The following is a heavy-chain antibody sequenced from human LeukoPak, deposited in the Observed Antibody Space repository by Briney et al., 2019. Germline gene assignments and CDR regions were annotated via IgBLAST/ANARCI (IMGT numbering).Heavy chain of an antibody. V-gene: IGHV1-46*03. D-gene: IGHD2-15*01. CDR3: ARVYCSGGSCYEFDF. J-gene: IGHJ4*02. CDR2: INPRDGST. Sequence: GASVKVSCKAAGYTFTNYYMQWVRQAPGQGLEWMGIINPRDGSTSYAQKVQGRVTVTRDTSTSTVSMELSSLRSEDTAVYYCARVYCSGGSCYEFDFWGQGTLVTVSS. CDR1: GYTFTNYY.